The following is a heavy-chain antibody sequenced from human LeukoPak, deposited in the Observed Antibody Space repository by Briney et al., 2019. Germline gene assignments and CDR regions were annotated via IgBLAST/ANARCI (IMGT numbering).Heavy chain of an antibody. V-gene: IGHV4-59*01. J-gene: IGHJ6*03. CDR2: IYYSGST. CDR3: ARAYAGPGYNSTSWWVRGYYMDV. D-gene: IGHD6-13*01. Sequence: KPSETLSLTRTVSGGSISSYYWSWIRQPPGKGLEWIGYIYYSGSTNYNPSLKSRVTISVDTSKNQFSLKLSSVTAADTAVYYCARAYAGPGYNSTSWWVRGYYMDVWGKGTTVTVSS. CDR1: GGSISSYY.